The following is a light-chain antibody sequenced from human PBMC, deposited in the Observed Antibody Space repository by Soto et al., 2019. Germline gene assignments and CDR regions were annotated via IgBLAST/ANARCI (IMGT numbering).Light chain of an antibody. CDR3: CSYGGSYTWV. J-gene: IGLJ2*01. Sequence: QSVLTQHRSVSGSPGQSVTISCTGTSGDVGGYNFVSWYQQHPGKVPTLVVFDVSHRPSGVPARFSGSKSGNTASLTISGLQAEDEADYYCCSYGGSYTWVFGGGTKLTVL. CDR2: DVS. CDR1: SGDVGGYNF. V-gene: IGLV2-11*01.